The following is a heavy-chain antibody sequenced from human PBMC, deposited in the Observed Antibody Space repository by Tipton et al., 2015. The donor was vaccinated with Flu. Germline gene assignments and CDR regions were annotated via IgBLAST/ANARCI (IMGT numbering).Heavy chain of an antibody. Sequence: TLSLTCTVPGGSISSSSYYWGWIRQPPGKGLEWIGSIYYSGSTYYNPSLKSRVTISVDTSKNQFSLKLSSVTAADTAVYYCARRVAVAAHFDYWGQGTLVTVSS. D-gene: IGHD6-19*01. V-gene: IGHV4-39*01. CDR3: ARRVAVAAHFDY. CDR1: GGSISSSSYY. CDR2: IYYSGST. J-gene: IGHJ4*02.